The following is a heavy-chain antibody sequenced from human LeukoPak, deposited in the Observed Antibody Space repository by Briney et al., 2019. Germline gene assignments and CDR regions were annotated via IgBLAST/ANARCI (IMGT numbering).Heavy chain of an antibody. CDR1: GYTFRSYA. CDR3: ARDRYLGGSGSYSWAY. D-gene: IGHD3-10*01. Sequence: AASVKVSCKTSGYTFRSYAISWVRQAPGQGLEWVGWISAYNGNTNYAQKFQGRVTMTTDTSTSTAYMELRSLRFDDTAVYYCARDRYLGGSGSYSWAYWGQGTLVTVSS. CDR2: ISAYNGNT. V-gene: IGHV1-18*04. J-gene: IGHJ4*02.